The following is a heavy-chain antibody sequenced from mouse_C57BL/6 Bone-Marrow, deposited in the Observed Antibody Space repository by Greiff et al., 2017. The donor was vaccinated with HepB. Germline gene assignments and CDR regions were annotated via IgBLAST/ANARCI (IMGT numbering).Heavy chain of an antibody. J-gene: IGHJ1*03. CDR1: GFSLTSYG. Sequence: VQLQESGPGLVQPSQSLSITCTVSGFSLTSYGVHWVRQSPGKGLEWLGVIWRGGSTDYNAAFMSRLSITKDNSKSQVFFKMNSLQADDTAIYYWAKNPISYWYFDVWGTGTTVTVSS. V-gene: IGHV2-5*01. CDR2: IWRGGST. CDR3: AKNPISYWYFDV. D-gene: IGHD2-4*01.